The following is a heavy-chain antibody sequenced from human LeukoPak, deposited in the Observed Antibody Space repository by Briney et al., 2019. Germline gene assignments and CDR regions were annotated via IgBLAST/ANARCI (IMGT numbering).Heavy chain of an antibody. V-gene: IGHV4-4*07. Sequence: SETLSLTCSVAGGPISSYYWSWIGQPAGKGLEGIGRIYTSGSTNYNPSLKSRVTMSVDTSKNQFSLKLSSVTAADTAVYYCAREVRSSGYSLDYWGQGTLVTVSS. CDR3: AREVRSSGYSLDY. CDR1: GGPISSYY. D-gene: IGHD3-22*01. J-gene: IGHJ4*02. CDR2: IYTSGST.